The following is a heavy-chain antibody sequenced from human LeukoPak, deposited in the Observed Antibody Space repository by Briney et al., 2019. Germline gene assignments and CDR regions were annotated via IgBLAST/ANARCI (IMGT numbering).Heavy chain of an antibody. CDR3: ARDAIVVPAAIRQGFMDV. CDR1: GFTFSDYY. D-gene: IGHD2-2*01. Sequence: PGGSLRLSCAASGFTFSDYYMSWIRQAPGKGLEWVSYISSSGSTMFYADSVKGRFTISRDNAKNSLYLQMNSLRAEDTAVYYCARDAIVVPAAIRQGFMDVWGKGTTVTISS. CDR2: ISSSGSTM. V-gene: IGHV3-11*04. J-gene: IGHJ6*03.